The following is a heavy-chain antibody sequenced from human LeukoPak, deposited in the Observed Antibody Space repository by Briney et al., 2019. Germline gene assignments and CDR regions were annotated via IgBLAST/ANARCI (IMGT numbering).Heavy chain of an antibody. CDR1: GFTVSNNY. J-gene: IGHJ4*02. D-gene: IGHD6-19*01. V-gene: IGHV3-53*01. CDR3: ARSYSSGWYYFDS. CDR2: IYSSGST. Sequence: AGGSLRLSCAASGFTVSNNYMNWVRQAPGKGLEWVSVIYSSGSTSYADSVKGRFTISRDSSKNTLYLQMNSLRAEDTAVYYCARSYSSGWYYFDSWGQGTLVTVSS.